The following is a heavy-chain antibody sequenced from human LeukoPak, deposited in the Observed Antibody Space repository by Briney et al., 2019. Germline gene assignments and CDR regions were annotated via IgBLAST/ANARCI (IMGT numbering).Heavy chain of an antibody. CDR3: ARGGPDYYDSSDNFDY. CDR1: GYTFTSYY. Sequence: ASVKVSCKASGYTFTSYYMHWVRQAPAQGLEWMGIINPSGGSTSYAQKFQGRVTMTRDTSTSTVYMELSRLRSEDTAVYYCARGGPDYYDSSDNFDYWGQGTLVTVSS. CDR2: INPSGGST. D-gene: IGHD3-22*01. J-gene: IGHJ4*02. V-gene: IGHV1-46*01.